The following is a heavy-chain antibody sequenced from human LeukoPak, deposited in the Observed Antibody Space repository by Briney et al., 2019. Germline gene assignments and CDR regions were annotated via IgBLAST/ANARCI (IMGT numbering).Heavy chain of an antibody. V-gene: IGHV1-2*02. CDR1: GYTFTGYY. J-gene: IGHJ6*03. Sequence: ASVKVSCKASGYTFTGYYMHWVRQAPGQGLEWMGWINPNSGGTNYAQKFQGRFTMTRDTSISTAYMELSRLRSDDTAVYYCAKADGYYYYMDVWGKGTTVTVSS. CDR3: AKADGYYYYMDV. CDR2: INPNSGGT. D-gene: IGHD5-24*01.